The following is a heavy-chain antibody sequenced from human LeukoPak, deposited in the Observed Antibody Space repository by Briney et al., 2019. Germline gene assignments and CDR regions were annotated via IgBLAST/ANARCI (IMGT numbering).Heavy chain of an antibody. CDR3: AXXXXXXGXXXXXNXXYXXS. Sequence: AXLKVXXXASGYTFTGYYIHWVRQAPGQGLEWMGWINPNSGGTDYAQKFQGRVTMTSDTSITTVNMELSSLRSDDTAVYYCAXXXXXXGXXXXXNXXYXXSWGQGTLVSVSS. V-gene: IGHV1-2*02. J-gene: IGHJ4*02. CDR2: INPNSGGT. CDR1: GYTFTGYY.